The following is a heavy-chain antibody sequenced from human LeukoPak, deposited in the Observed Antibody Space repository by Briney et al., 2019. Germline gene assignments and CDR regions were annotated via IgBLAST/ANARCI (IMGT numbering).Heavy chain of an antibody. CDR1: GASISSYS. Sequence: PSETLSLTCTVSGASISSYSWSWIRQPPGKGLEWIGYIYYSGSTNYNPSLKSRVTISVDTSKNQFSLKLSSVTAADTAVYYCARVSSSRWFDPWGQGTLVTVSS. V-gene: IGHV4-59*01. D-gene: IGHD6-13*01. CDR2: IYYSGST. J-gene: IGHJ5*02. CDR3: ARVSSSRWFDP.